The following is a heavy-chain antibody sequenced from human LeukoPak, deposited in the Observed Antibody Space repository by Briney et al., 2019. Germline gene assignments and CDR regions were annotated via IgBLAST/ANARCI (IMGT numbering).Heavy chain of an antibody. CDR3: AKWPYDYGGNSPIDY. D-gene: IGHD4-23*01. CDR1: GFTFSSYA. CDR2: ISGSGGST. V-gene: IGHV3-23*01. Sequence: GGSLRLSCAASGFTFSSYAMSWVRQTPGKGLEWVSAISGSGGSTYYADSVKGRFTISRDNSKNTLYLQMNSLRAEDTAVYYCAKWPYDYGGNSPIDYWGQGTLVTVSS. J-gene: IGHJ4*02.